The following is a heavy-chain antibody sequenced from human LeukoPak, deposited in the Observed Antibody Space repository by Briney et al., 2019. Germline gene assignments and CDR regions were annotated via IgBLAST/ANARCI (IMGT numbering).Heavy chain of an antibody. CDR2: ISDSSTTI. J-gene: IGHJ4*02. V-gene: IGHV3-48*01. CDR1: GFTFSSYN. Sequence: GGSLRLSCAASGFTFSSYNMNWVRQAPGKGLEWVSYISDSSTTIYYADSVKGRFTISRDNAKNSLYLQMNSLRAEDTAVHYCARDRGGAYDFWSGYYTGYFDYWGQGTLVPVSS. CDR3: ARDRGGAYDFWSGYYTGYFDY. D-gene: IGHD3-3*01.